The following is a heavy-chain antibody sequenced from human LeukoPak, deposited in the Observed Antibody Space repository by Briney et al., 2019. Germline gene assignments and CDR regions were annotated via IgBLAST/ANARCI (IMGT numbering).Heavy chain of an antibody. J-gene: IGHJ3*02. CDR3: ARDRGDGYCTSTSCSHAFNI. CDR2: IYSGGTT. V-gene: IGHV3-53*04. Sequence: GGSLRLSCAASGFSVDTNYMSWVRQAPGRGLEWVAVIYSGGTTYYADAVKDRFTISRHSSKNTLDLQMNSLRTEDTAVYYSARDRGDGYCTSTSCSHAFNIWGQGTMVTVSS. CDR1: GFSVDTNY. D-gene: IGHD2-2*01.